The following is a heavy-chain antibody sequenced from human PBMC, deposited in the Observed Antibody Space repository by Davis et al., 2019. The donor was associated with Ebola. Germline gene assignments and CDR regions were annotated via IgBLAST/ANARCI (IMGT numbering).Heavy chain of an antibody. CDR2: INHSGST. D-gene: IGHD4-17*01. CDR3: ARATVTTLFDY. CDR1: GFTFSDYY. Sequence: GSLRLSCAASGFTFSDYYMSWIRQAPGKGLEWIGEINHSGSTNYNPSLKSRVTISVDTSKNQFSLKLSSVTAADTAVYYCARATVTTLFDYWGQGTLVTVSS. J-gene: IGHJ4*02. V-gene: IGHV4-34*01.